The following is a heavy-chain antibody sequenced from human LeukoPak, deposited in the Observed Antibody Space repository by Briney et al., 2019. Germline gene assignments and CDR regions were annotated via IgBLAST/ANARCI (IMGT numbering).Heavy chain of an antibody. CDR2: ISAYNGNT. CDR1: GYTFTSYG. Sequence: GASVKVSCKASGYTFTSYGISWVRQAPGQGLEWMGWISAYNGNTNYAQKLQGRVTMTTDTSTSTAYMELRSLRSDDTAVYYCARYNRPRRGGPPHVYQRYYYGSGSYYNLLFDYWGQGTLVTVPS. CDR3: ARYNRPRRGGPPHVYQRYYYGSGSYYNLLFDY. V-gene: IGHV1-18*01. D-gene: IGHD3-10*01. J-gene: IGHJ4*02.